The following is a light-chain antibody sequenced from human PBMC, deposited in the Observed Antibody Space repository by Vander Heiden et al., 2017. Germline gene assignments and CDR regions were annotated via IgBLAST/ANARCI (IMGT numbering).Light chain of an antibody. CDR1: QSVSSSY. CDR2: GTS. Sequence: EVVLTQSPGTLSLSPGERATLSCRASQSVSSSYLAWYQQKPGQAPRLLIYGTSNRATGTPDRFSGSGLGTDFTLSISRLEPEDFAVYYCQKGGDSTETFGQGTKVEIK. CDR3: QKGGDSTET. V-gene: IGKV3-20*01. J-gene: IGKJ1*01.